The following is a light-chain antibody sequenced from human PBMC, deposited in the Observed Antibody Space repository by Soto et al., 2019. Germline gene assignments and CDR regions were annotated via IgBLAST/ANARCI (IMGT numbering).Light chain of an antibody. CDR3: SSYAGSAVI. CDR1: SSDVGDYNY. J-gene: IGLJ2*01. CDR2: EVS. V-gene: IGLV2-8*01. Sequence: QSVLTQPPSASGSPGQSVTISCTGTSSDVGDYNYVSWYQQHPGKAPKLMIYEVSKRPSGVPDRFSGSKSGNTASLTVSGLQAEDEADYYCSSYAGSAVIFGGGTKLTVL.